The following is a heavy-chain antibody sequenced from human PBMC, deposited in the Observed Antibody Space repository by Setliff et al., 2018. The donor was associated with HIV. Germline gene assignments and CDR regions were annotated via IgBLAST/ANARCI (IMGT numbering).Heavy chain of an antibody. CDR1: GGSISSGSHY. J-gene: IGHJ4*02. CDR2: TYTSGRT. Sequence: TVSGGSISSGSHYWSWIRQPAGKGLEWIGLTYTSGRTNYNPSLKSRVTISVDRSKNQFSLNLSSVTAADTALYYCASLFHDTSAPWLYYFDYWGQGTLVTGSS. D-gene: IGHD3-22*01. V-gene: IGHV4-61*02. CDR3: ASLFHDTSAPWLYYFDY.